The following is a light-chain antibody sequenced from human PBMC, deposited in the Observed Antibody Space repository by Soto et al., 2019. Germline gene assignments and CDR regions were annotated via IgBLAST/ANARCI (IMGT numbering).Light chain of an antibody. Sequence: DVVMTQSPLSLPVTPGEPASISCRSSRSLLSSNGYNYLNWYLQKPGQSPQLLIYLGSNRASGVHDRFSGSGSGTDFTLKISRVEAEDVGVYYCAQGLQTPLTFGGGTKVDIK. CDR3: AQGLQTPLT. V-gene: IGKV2-28*01. CDR1: RSLLSSNGYNY. J-gene: IGKJ4*01. CDR2: LGS.